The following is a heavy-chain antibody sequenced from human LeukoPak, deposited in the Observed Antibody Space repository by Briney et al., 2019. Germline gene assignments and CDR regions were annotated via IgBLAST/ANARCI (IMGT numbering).Heavy chain of an antibody. CDR2: FYYSGST. CDR1: GGSISSYY. Sequence: ASETLSLTCTVSGGSISSYYWSWIRQPPGKGLEWIGYFYYSGSTNYNPSLKSRVTISVDTSKNQFSLKLSSATAADTAVYYCARYDSSGYSAFDIWGQGTMVTVSS. CDR3: ARYDSSGYSAFDI. V-gene: IGHV4-59*01. D-gene: IGHD3-22*01. J-gene: IGHJ3*02.